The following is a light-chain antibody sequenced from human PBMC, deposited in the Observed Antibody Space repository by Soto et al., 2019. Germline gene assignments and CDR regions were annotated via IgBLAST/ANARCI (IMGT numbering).Light chain of an antibody. V-gene: IGKV3-11*01. CDR1: QSVSSY. J-gene: IGKJ3*01. Sequence: IVLTQSPATLSLSPGERATLSCRASQSVSSYLAWYQQKPGQAPRLLIYDASKRATGIPARFSGSGSGTDFTLTISGLEPEDFEVYYCQQRSDWPPLFTFGPGTKVDIK. CDR3: QQRSDWPPLFT. CDR2: DAS.